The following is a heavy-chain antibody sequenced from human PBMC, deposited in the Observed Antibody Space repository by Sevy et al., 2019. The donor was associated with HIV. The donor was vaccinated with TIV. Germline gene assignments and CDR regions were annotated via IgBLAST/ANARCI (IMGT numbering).Heavy chain of an antibody. CDR3: AKALNPALESMIEVIFRTLKGFDV. Sequence: GGSLRLSCAASGFTVNTHAMNWVRQAPGKGLEWVSGISATGGGTYYTDSVKGRFTVSRDNSQNTLYLQMNSLRADDTAIYYCAKALNPALESMIEVIFRTLKGFDVWGQGTMVTVSS. CDR2: ISATGGGT. V-gene: IGHV3-23*01. D-gene: IGHD3-22*01. CDR1: GFTVNTHA. J-gene: IGHJ3*01.